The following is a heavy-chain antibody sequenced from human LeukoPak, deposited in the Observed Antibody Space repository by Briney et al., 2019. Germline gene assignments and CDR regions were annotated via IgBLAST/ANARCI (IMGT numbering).Heavy chain of an antibody. D-gene: IGHD6-19*01. CDR1: GFTVSSNY. CDR3: ARVRAVAGIRYWYFDL. Sequence: GGSLKLSCAASGFTVSSNYMSWVRQAPGKGLEWVSVIYSGGSTYYADSVKGRFTISRDNSKNTLYLQMNSLRAEDTAVYYCARVRAVAGIRYWYFDLWGRGTLVTVSS. CDR2: IYSGGST. J-gene: IGHJ2*01. V-gene: IGHV3-53*01.